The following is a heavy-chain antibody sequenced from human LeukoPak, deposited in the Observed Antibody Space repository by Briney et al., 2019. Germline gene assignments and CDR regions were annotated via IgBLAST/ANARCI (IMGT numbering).Heavy chain of an antibody. CDR2: ISSSGSTI. D-gene: IGHD4-17*01. CDR3: ARYTVTTFFDY. V-gene: IGHV3-48*04. J-gene: IGHJ4*02. Sequence: PGGSLRLSCAASGFTFSSYAMSWVRQAPGKGLEWVSYISSSGSTIYYADSVKGRFTISRDNAKNSLYLQMNSLRAEDTAVYYCARYTVTTFFDYWGQGTLVTVSS. CDR1: GFTFSSYA.